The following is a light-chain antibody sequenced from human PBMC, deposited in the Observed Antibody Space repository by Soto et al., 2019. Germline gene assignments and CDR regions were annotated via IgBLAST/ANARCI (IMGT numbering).Light chain of an antibody. CDR2: KAS. Sequence: DIQMTQSPSTLSASVGDRITITCRASQSISNWLTWYQQKPGKAPKVLIYKASTLESGVPSRFSGSGSGTEFTLTINSLQPDDFATYYCQQYKTNWSFGQGTKVEIK. J-gene: IGKJ1*01. V-gene: IGKV1-5*03. CDR3: QQYKTNWS. CDR1: QSISNW.